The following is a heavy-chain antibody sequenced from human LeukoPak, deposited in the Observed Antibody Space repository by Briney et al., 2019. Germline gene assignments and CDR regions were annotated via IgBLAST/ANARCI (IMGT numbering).Heavy chain of an antibody. D-gene: IGHD5-24*01. J-gene: IGHJ6*02. Sequence: ASVKVSCKASGYTFTSYGISWVRQAPGQGLGWMGWISAYNGNTNYAQKLQGRVTMTTDTSTSTAYMELRSLRSDDTAVYYCARGGEMATKHYYYYGMDVWGQGTTVTVSS. V-gene: IGHV1-18*01. CDR1: GYTFTSYG. CDR2: ISAYNGNT. CDR3: ARGGEMATKHYYYYGMDV.